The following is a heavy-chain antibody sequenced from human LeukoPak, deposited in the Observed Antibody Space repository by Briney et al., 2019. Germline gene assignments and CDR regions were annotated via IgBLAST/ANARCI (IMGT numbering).Heavy chain of an antibody. V-gene: IGHV4-4*07. D-gene: IGHD3-22*01. CDR2: IYTSGST. J-gene: IGHJ6*03. CDR1: GGSISSYY. Sequence: SETLSLTCTVSGGSISSYYWSWIRQPAGKGLEWIGRIYTSGSTNYNPSLKSRVTMSVDTSKNQFSLKLSSVTAADTAVYYCARDVYYYDSSGYAYYYYYMDVWGKGTTVTVSS. CDR3: ARDVYYYDSSGYAYYYYYMDV.